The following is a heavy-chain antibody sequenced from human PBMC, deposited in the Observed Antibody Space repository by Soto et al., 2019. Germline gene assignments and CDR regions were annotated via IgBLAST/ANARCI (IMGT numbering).Heavy chain of an antibody. D-gene: IGHD3-22*01. CDR2: ISAYNGNT. J-gene: IGHJ4*02. CDR3: ASTNYDSSGYYLIFDY. CDR1: GYTFTSYG. Sequence: GASVKVSCKASGYTFTSYGISWVRQAPGQGLEWMGWISAYNGNTNYAQKLQGRVTMTTDTSTSTAYMELRSLRSDDTAVYYCASTNYDSSGYYLIFDYWGQGTLVTVSS. V-gene: IGHV1-18*01.